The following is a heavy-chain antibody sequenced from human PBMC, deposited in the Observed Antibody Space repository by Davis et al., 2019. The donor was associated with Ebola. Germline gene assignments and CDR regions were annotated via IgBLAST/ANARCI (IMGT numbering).Heavy chain of an antibody. Sequence: PSETLSRTCAVYGGSFSGYYWSWIRQPPGKGLEWIGEINHSGSTNYNPSLKSRVTISGDTSKNQFSLTVSSVTAADTAVYYCAGLHYYYYAMDVWGQGTTVTVSS. J-gene: IGHJ6*02. V-gene: IGHV4-34*01. D-gene: IGHD4-11*01. CDR1: GGSFSGYY. CDR3: AGLHYYYYAMDV. CDR2: INHSGST.